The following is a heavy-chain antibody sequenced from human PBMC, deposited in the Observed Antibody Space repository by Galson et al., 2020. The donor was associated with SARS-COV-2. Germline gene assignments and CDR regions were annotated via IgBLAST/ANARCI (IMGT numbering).Heavy chain of an antibody. J-gene: IGHJ6*02. D-gene: IGHD3-10*01. CDR3: ANGRFGHYYYYGMDV. Sequence: TGGSLRLSCAASGFTFSSYGMHWVRQAPGKGLEWVAVISYDGSNKYYADSVKGRFTISRDNSKNTLYLQMNSLRAEDTAVYYCANGRFGHYYYYGMDVWGQGTTVTVSS. V-gene: IGHV3-30*18. CDR1: GFTFSSYG. CDR2: ISYDGSNK.